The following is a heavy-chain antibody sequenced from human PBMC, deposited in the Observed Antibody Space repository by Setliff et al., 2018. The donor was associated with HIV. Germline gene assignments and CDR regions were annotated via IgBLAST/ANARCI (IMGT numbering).Heavy chain of an antibody. D-gene: IGHD3-3*01. CDR3: ARGVNFDY. J-gene: IGHJ4*02. V-gene: IGHV4-39*07. CDR1: GGSIWNYY. CDR2: IYYSGST. Sequence: ETLSLTCTVSGGSIWNYYWSWIRQPPGKGLEWIGTIYYSGSTYYNPSLKSRVTISVDTSRNQFSLKLTSVTAADTAIYYCARGVNFDYWGQGTQVTVSS.